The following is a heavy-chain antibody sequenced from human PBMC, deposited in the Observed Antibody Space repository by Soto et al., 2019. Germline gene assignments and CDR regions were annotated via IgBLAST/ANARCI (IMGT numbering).Heavy chain of an antibody. V-gene: IGHV4-34*01. CDR1: GGSFSGYY. CDR3: ACRGSSTFDY. J-gene: IGHJ4*02. D-gene: IGHD1-26*01. Sequence: SETLSLTCAVYGGSFSGYYWSWIRQPPGKGLEWIGEINHSGSTNYNPSLKSRVTISVDTSKNQFSLKLSSVTAADTAVYYCACRGSSTFDYWGQGTLVTVSS. CDR2: INHSGST.